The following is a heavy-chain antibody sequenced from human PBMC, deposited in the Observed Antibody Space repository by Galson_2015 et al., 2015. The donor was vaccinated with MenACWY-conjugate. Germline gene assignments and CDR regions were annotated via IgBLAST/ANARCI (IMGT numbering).Heavy chain of an antibody. J-gene: IGHJ4*02. Sequence: SLRLSCAASGFTFNTYTMNWVRQALGEGLEWVSSITSDSDYIYYADSVKGRFTVSRDNAENPLYLQMNSLRPEDTAVYYCAREDLAWAFGLDYWGQGTLVTVSS. V-gene: IGHV3-21*01. CDR1: GFTFNTYT. CDR3: AREDLAWAFGLDY. D-gene: IGHD2/OR15-2a*01. CDR2: ITSDSDYI.